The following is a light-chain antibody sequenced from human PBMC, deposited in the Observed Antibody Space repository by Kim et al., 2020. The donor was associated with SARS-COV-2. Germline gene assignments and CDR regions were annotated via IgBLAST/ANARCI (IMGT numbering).Light chain of an antibody. CDR3: SSYAGSNNFLV. V-gene: IGLV2-8*01. Sequence: QSVTIPCTGTNSDVVGYKFVSWYQQHPGKAPKLIIYEVYRRPSGVPDRFSGSKSGNTASLTVSGLQAEDAADYYCSSYAGSNNFLVFGGGTQLTVL. J-gene: IGLJ2*01. CDR2: EVY. CDR1: NSDVVGYKF.